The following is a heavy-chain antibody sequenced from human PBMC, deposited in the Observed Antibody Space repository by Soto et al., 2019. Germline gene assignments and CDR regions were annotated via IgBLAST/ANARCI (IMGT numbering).Heavy chain of an antibody. CDR1: GGTFSSYT. D-gene: IGHD5-12*01. J-gene: IGHJ4*02. CDR2: IIPILGIA. V-gene: IGHV1-69*08. CDR3: ARDNRYSGYDYTIDY. Sequence: QVQLVQSGAEVKKPGSSVKVSCKASGGTFSSYTISWVRQAPVQGLEWMGRIIPILGIANYAQKFQGRVTITADKSTSTAYMELSSLRSEDTAVYYCARDNRYSGYDYTIDYWGQGTLVTVSS.